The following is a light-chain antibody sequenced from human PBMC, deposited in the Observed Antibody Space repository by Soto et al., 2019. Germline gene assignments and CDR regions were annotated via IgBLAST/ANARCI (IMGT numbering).Light chain of an antibody. CDR3: SSYTTNITPVV. J-gene: IGLJ2*01. CDR2: EVT. V-gene: IGLV2-14*01. Sequence: QSALTQPASVSGSPGQSITISCTGTSGDIGGYNYVSWYQQHPGKAPKLLISEVTNRPSGVSNRFSGSKSGNTASLTISGLQAEVEADYYCSSYTTNITPVVFGEGTKLTVL. CDR1: SGDIGGYNY.